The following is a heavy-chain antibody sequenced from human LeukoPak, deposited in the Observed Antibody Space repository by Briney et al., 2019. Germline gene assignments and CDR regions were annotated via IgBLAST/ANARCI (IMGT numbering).Heavy chain of an antibody. CDR2: ISSSGGST. J-gene: IGHJ4*02. Sequence: GGSLRLSCAASGFTFSNFAMSWVRQAPGKGLEWVSTISSSGGSTYYADSVKGRFTISRDNSKNTLHLQMDSLRAEDTAVYYCAKGGSSWARFDDWGQGTLVTVSS. V-gene: IGHV3-23*01. CDR3: AKGGSSWARFDD. CDR1: GFTFSNFA. D-gene: IGHD6-13*01.